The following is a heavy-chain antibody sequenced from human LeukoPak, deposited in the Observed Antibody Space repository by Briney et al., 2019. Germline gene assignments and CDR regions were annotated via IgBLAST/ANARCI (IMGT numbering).Heavy chain of an antibody. V-gene: IGHV1-69*05. CDR1: GGTFSSYA. J-gene: IGHJ4*02. Sequence: ASVKVSCKASGGTFSSYAISWVRQAPGQGLEWMGGIIPIFGTANYAQKFQGRVTMTRDTSISTAYMELSRLRSDDTAVYYCASWGYGGNRDLDYWGQGTLVTVSS. CDR2: IIPIFGTA. D-gene: IGHD4-23*01. CDR3: ASWGYGGNRDLDY.